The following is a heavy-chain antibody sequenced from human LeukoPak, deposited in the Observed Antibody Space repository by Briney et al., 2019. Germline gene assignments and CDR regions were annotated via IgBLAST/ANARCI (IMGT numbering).Heavy chain of an antibody. Sequence: AETLSLTCTVSGGSISSSSYYWGWIRQSPGKGLEWIANIYYSGSTYYNPSLKGRVTISVDTSKNQFSLKLSSVTAADTAVYYCARERRVRGYYNCSGGSCHPRWFDPWGQGTLVTVSS. CDR3: ARERRVRGYYNCSGGSCHPRWFDP. CDR1: GGSISSSSYY. V-gene: IGHV4-39*07. D-gene: IGHD2-15*01. CDR2: IYYSGST. J-gene: IGHJ5*02.